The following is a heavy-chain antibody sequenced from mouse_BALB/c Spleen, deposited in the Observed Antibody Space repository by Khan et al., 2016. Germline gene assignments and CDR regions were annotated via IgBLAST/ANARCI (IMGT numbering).Heavy chain of an antibody. D-gene: IGHD2-2*01. CDR1: GYSITSDYA. Sequence: EVQLQESGPGLVKPSQSLSLTCTVSGYSITSDYAWNWIRQFPGNKLEWMGYISYSGSTNYNPSIKSRVSITRDTSKNQVFLQLNSVTTEDTATXYCARSFGYRGFAYWGQGTLVTVSA. V-gene: IGHV3-2*02. CDR2: ISYSGST. J-gene: IGHJ3*01. CDR3: ARSFGYRGFAY.